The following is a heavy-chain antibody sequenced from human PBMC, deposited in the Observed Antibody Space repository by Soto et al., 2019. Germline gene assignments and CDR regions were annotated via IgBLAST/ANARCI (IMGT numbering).Heavy chain of an antibody. Sequence: QVQLQESGPGLVKPSQTLSLTCTVSGGSISSGGYYWSWIRQHPGKGLEWIGYIYYSGSTYYNPSLKCRVPISVDTSKNQFSLKLSSVTAADTAVYYCARDQDSSGGPGGYYYYGMDVWGQGTTVTVSS. D-gene: IGHD3-22*01. CDR1: GGSISSGGYY. J-gene: IGHJ6*01. CDR3: ARDQDSSGGPGGYYYYGMDV. CDR2: IYYSGST. V-gene: IGHV4-31*03.